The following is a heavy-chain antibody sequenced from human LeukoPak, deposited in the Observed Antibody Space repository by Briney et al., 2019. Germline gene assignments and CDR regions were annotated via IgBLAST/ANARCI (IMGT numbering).Heavy chain of an antibody. D-gene: IGHD1-14*01. V-gene: IGHV1-2*02. J-gene: IGHJ4*02. CDR3: ATDGGNHNFNY. Sequence: GASVKVSCKASGFTFTDYYLNWVRQAPGQGLEWMGGMNLNGGTTSYAQKFQGRVTLTRDTSISTAYMELSRQTSDDTAVSYCATDGGNHNFNYWGQGTLVTVSS. CDR1: GFTFTDYY. CDR2: MNLNGGTT.